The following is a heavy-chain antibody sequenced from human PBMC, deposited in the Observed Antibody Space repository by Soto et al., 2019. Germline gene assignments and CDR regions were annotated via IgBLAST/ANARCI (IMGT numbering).Heavy chain of an antibody. CDR1: GYTFSAYT. V-gene: IGHV1-3*01. J-gene: IGHJ3*02. CDR2: INAGSGNT. CDR3: ARDTETLGPRANDALGI. D-gene: IGHD3-3*02. Sequence: QAQLVQSGAELKKPGASVKVSCKATGYTFSAYTMNWVRQAPGQRLEWMGWINAGSGNTKYSQNFQGRVSITRDTSASTVYMELTGLTSEDTAVYYCARDTETLGPRANDALGIWGQGTMVTVSS.